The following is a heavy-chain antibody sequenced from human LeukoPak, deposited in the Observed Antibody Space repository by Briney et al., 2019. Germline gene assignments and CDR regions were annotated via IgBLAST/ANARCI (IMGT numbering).Heavy chain of an antibody. CDR1: GGSISSGGYY. D-gene: IGHD2/OR15-2a*01. V-gene: IGHV4-31*03. J-gene: IGHJ4*02. CDR3: ARQGRIGAFDY. Sequence: SETLSLTCTVSGGSISSGGYYWSWIRQHPGKGLEWIGYIYYSGSTYYNPSLKSRVTISVDTSKNQFSLKLSSVTAADTAVYYCARQGRIGAFDYWGQGTLVTVSS. CDR2: IYYSGST.